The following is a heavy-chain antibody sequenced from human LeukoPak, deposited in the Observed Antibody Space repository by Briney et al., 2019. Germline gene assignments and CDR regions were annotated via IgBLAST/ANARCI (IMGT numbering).Heavy chain of an antibody. CDR2: ISHSSSYI. V-gene: IGHV3-21*01. CDR3: ARMLGYDSGLRYFEL. Sequence: PGGSLRVSCVPSVFTFSSYSMNWVRQAPRTGVERVSSISHSSSYIYYAGPVKGRFTNSRDNAKNSLYLQMNSLSAEDTAVYYCARMLGYDSGLRYFELWGRGTLVTVSS. D-gene: IGHD5-12*01. CDR1: VFTFSSYS. J-gene: IGHJ2*01.